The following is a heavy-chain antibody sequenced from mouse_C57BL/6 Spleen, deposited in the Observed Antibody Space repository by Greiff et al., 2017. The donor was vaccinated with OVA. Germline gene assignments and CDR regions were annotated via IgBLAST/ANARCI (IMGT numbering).Heavy chain of an antibody. CDR1: GYSFTGYF. J-gene: IGHJ1*03. Sequence: EVKLVESGPELVKPGDSVKISCKASGYSFTGYFMNWVMQSHGKSLEWIGRINPYNGDTFYNQKFKGKATLTVDKSSSTAHMELRSLTSEDSAVYYCARSDGYHWYFDVWGTGTTVTVSS. D-gene: IGHD2-3*01. CDR2: INPYNGDT. CDR3: ARSDGYHWYFDV. V-gene: IGHV1-20*01.